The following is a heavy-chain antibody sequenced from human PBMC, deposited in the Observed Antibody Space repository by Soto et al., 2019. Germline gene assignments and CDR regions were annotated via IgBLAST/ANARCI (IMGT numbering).Heavy chain of an antibody. D-gene: IGHD3-22*01. CDR2: IYYSGST. J-gene: IGHJ4*02. CDR3: ARGLYYYDSSGYPEADY. V-gene: IGHV4-30-4*01. CDR1: GGSISSGDYY. Sequence: SETLSLTCTVSGGSISSGDYYWSWIRQPPGKGLEWIGYIYYSGSTYYNPSLKSRVTISVDTSKNQFSLKLSSVTAADTAVYYRARGLYYYDSSGYPEADYWGQGTLVTVSS.